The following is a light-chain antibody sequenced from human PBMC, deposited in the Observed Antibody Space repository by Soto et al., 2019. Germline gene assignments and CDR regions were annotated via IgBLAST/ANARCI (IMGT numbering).Light chain of an antibody. V-gene: IGKV3-20*01. Sequence: EIVLTQSPGTLSLSPGESATLSCRASQNIDKNYLAWFQHKPGQAPSLLIYDASMRATGVPDRFSGSGSGTDFTLTISRLEPEDFAVYYCQQYGSSGTFGQGTKVDI. CDR1: QNIDKNY. CDR2: DAS. CDR3: QQYGSSGT. J-gene: IGKJ1*01.